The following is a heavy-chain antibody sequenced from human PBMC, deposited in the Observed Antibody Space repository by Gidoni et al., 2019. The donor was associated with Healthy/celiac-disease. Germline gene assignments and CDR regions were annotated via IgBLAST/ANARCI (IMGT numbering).Heavy chain of an antibody. CDR3: ARLATEVAVSAVDY. J-gene: IGHJ4*01. CDR1: GYTFTSYD. Sequence: QVQLVQSGAEVKKPGASVKVSCKASGYTFTSYDINWVRQATGQGLEWMGWMNPNSGNTGYAQKFQGRVTMTRNTSISTAYMELSSLRSEDTAVYYCARLATEVAVSAVDYWGHGTLVTVSS. CDR2: MNPNSGNT. D-gene: IGHD5-12*01. V-gene: IGHV1-8*01.